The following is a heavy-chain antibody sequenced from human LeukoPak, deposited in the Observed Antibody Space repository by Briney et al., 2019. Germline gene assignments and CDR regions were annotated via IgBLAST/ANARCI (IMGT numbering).Heavy chain of an antibody. Sequence: ASVKVSCKASGGTFSSYAISWVRQAPGQGLEWMGGIIPIFGTANYAQKFQGRVTITADESTSTAYMELSSLRSEDTAVYYCAREAGEVVVAAIPAYYYYGMDVWGQGTTVTVSS. CDR2: IIPIFGTA. J-gene: IGHJ6*02. CDR3: AREAGEVVVAAIPAYYYYGMDV. V-gene: IGHV1-69*01. CDR1: GGTFSSYA. D-gene: IGHD2-15*01.